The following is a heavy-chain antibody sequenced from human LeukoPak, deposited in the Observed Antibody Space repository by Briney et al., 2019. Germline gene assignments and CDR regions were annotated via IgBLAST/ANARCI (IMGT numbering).Heavy chain of an antibody. D-gene: IGHD2-2*01. CDR2: ISSSGSTI. CDR1: GFTFSDYY. CDR3: ARVYCSSTSCSYGMDV. Sequence: PGGSLRLSCAASGFTFSDYYMSWIRQAPGKGLEWVSYISSSGSTIYYADSVKGRFTISGDNAKNSLYLQMNSLRAEDTAVYYCARVYCSSTSCSYGMDVWGQGTTVTVSS. V-gene: IGHV3-11*01. J-gene: IGHJ6*02.